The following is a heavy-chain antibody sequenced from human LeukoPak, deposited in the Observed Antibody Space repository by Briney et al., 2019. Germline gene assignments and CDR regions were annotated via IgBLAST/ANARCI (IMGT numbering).Heavy chain of an antibody. CDR3: ARDQVAVAGAFDY. D-gene: IGHD6-19*01. CDR1: GFAFSNYG. J-gene: IGHJ4*02. CDR2: ISYDGSNK. Sequence: GGSLRLSCAASGFAFSNYGMHWIRQAPGKGLEWVAVISYDGSNKYYADSVKGRFTISRDNSKNTLYLQMNSLRAEDTAVYYCARDQVAVAGAFDYWGQGTLVTVSS. V-gene: IGHV3-30*19.